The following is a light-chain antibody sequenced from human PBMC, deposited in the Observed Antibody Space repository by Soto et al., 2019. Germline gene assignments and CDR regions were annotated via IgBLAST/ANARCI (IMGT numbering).Light chain of an antibody. CDR3: QYDSS. CDR2: DAA. J-gene: IGKJ2*01. V-gene: IGKV1-5*01. CDR1: QSVSIW. Sequence: DLQITQSPSTPSASVGDRVTITCWASQSVSIWLAWYQQKPGQAPRLLIYDAASLQSGVPSRFSGSGSGTNFTLTISSLQPDDFATYYCQYDSSFGQGTK.